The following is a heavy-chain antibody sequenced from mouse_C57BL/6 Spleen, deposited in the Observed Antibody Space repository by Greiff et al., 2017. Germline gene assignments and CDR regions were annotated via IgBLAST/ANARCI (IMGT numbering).Heavy chain of an antibody. J-gene: IGHJ2*01. V-gene: IGHV1-69*01. CDR3: ARSGEGNYFDY. Sequence: QVQLQQPGAELVMPGASVKLSCKASGYTFTSYWMHWVKQRPGQGLEWIGEIDPSDSYTNYNQKFKGKSTLTVDKSSSTAYMQLSSLTSEDSAVXYCARSGEGNYFDYWGQGTTLTVSS. CDR1: GYTFTSYW. CDR2: IDPSDSYT.